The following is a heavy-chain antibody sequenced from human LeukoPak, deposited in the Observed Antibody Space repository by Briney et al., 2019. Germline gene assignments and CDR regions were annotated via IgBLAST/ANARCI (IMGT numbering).Heavy chain of an antibody. CDR1: GYTFTSYD. Sequence: ASVKASCKASGYTFTSYDINWVRQATGQGLEWMGWMNPNSGNTGYAQKFQGRVTITRNTSISTAYMELSSLRSEDTAVYYCARAYDFWSGYYHPRFDPWGRGTLVTVSS. J-gene: IGHJ5*02. CDR2: MNPNSGNT. V-gene: IGHV1-8*03. D-gene: IGHD3-3*01. CDR3: ARAYDFWSGYYHPRFDP.